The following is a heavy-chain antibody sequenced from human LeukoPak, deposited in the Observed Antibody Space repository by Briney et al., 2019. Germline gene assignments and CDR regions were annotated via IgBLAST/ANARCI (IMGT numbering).Heavy chain of an antibody. J-gene: IGHJ4*02. CDR1: GFPVDSNY. Sequence: GGSLRLSCAASGFPVDSNYMNWVRQAPGKGLGWVSVLYEDGRIYYADSVKGRFTISRDTSKNILSLQLNGLRAEDTAVYYCARGGGYYPIDYWGQGTLVTVSS. CDR3: ARGGGYYPIDY. CDR2: LYEDGRI. D-gene: IGHD2-15*01. V-gene: IGHV3-53*01.